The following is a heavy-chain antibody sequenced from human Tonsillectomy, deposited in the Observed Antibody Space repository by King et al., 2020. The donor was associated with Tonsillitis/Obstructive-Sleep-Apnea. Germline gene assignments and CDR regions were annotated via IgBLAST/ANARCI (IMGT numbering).Heavy chain of an antibody. Sequence: QLVQSGAEVKKPGSSVKVSCKASGGTFSSYAISWGRQAPGQGLEWMGGIIPIFGTANYAQKFQGRGTITADESTSTAYMELSSLRSEDTAVYYCARDGPADYGDYVPFDYWGQGTLVTVSS. CDR2: IIPIFGTA. CDR3: ARDGPADYGDYVPFDY. V-gene: IGHV1-69*01. CDR1: GGTFSSYA. D-gene: IGHD4-17*01. J-gene: IGHJ4*02.